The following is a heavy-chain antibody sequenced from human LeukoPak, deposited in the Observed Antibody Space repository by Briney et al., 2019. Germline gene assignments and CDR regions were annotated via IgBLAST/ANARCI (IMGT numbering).Heavy chain of an antibody. CDR2: ISWNSGSV. J-gene: IGHJ4*02. V-gene: IGHV3-9*01. CDR1: GFTFDDYA. CDR3: AKDDYYDRSGYIDY. Sequence: GGSLRLSCAASGFTFDDYAMHWVWQAPGKGLEWVSGISWNSGSVGYAGSVRGRFTISRDNAKNSLYLQMNSLRAEDTALYYCAKDDYYDRSGYIDYWGQGTLVTVSS. D-gene: IGHD3-22*01.